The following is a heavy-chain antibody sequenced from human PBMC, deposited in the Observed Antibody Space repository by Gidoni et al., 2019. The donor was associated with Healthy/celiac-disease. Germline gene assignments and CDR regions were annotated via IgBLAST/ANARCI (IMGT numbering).Heavy chain of an antibody. CDR2: IIPILGIA. V-gene: IGHV1-69*02. Sequence: QVQLVQSGAEVTKPGSSVKVSCKASGGTFSSSTISWVRQAPGQGLEWMGRIIPILGIANYAQKFQGRVTITADKSTSTAYMELSSLRSEDTAVYYCARSRKINSGSSPDYYYYGMDVWGQGTTVTVSS. J-gene: IGHJ6*02. CDR3: ARSRKINSGSSPDYYYYGMDV. CDR1: GGTFSSST. D-gene: IGHD1-26*01.